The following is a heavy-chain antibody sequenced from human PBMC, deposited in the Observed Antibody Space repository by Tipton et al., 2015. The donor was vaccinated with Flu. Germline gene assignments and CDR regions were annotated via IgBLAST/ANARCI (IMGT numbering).Heavy chain of an antibody. CDR3: ARGGITMVRGEIYGMGV. V-gene: IGHV3-7*01. Sequence: SLRLSCAASGFTFSSYWMSWVRQAPGKGLEWVANIKQDGSEKYYVDSVKGRFTISRDNAKNSLYLQMNSLRAEDTAVYYCARGGITMVRGEIYGMGVWGQGTTVTVSS. J-gene: IGHJ6*02. D-gene: IGHD3-10*01. CDR2: IKQDGSEK. CDR1: GFTFSSYW.